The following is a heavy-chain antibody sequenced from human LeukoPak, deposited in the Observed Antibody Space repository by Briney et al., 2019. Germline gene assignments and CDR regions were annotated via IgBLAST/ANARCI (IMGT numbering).Heavy chain of an antibody. CDR2: ISGSGGST. V-gene: IGHV3-23*01. Sequence: PGGSLRLSCAASGFTFSSYAMSWVRQAPGKGLEWVSAISGSGGSTYYADSVKGRFTISRDNSKNTLYLQMNSLRAEDTAVYYCAKVRYDSSGYQSPYLDYWGQGILVTVSS. J-gene: IGHJ4*02. CDR1: GFTFSSYA. D-gene: IGHD3-22*01. CDR3: AKVRYDSSGYQSPYLDY.